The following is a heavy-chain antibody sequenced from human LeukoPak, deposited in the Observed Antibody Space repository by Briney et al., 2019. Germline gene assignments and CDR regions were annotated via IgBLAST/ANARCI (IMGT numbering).Heavy chain of an antibody. CDR1: GYSISSGYY. CDR2: IYHSGST. V-gene: IGHV4-38-2*02. CDR3: ARAWEQLVPDY. J-gene: IGHJ4*02. Sequence: SETLSLTCTVSGYSISSGYYWGWIRQPPGKGLEWIGSIYHSGSTYYNPSLKSRVAISVDTSKNQFSLKLSSVTAADTAVYYCARAWEQLVPDYWGQGTLVTVSS. D-gene: IGHD6-6*01.